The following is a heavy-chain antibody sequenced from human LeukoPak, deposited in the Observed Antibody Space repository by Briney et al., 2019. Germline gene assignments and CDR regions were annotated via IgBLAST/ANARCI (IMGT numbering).Heavy chain of an antibody. Sequence: GGSLRLSCAGSGFTVSGNYMTWVRQAPGKGLEWVSVISSGGSTYYADSAKGRFTISRGSSKDTLYLQMNSLRGEDTAVYYCARARTTVTSFDYWGQGTLVTVSS. V-gene: IGHV3-66*01. J-gene: IGHJ4*02. CDR2: ISSGGST. D-gene: IGHD4-17*01. CDR1: GFTVSGNY. CDR3: ARARTTVTSFDY.